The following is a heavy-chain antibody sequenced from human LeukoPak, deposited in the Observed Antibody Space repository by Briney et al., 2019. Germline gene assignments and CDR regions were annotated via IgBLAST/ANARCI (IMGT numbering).Heavy chain of an antibody. CDR3: ARRAGAYSHPYDY. J-gene: IGHJ4*02. V-gene: IGHV3-33*07. CDR2: IRYDGSNK. Sequence: GGSLRLSCAASGFTFSRYWMSWVRQAPGKGLEWVAFIRYDGSNKYYVDSVKGRFTISRDNSKNTLYLQMNSLRAEDTAVYYCARRAGAYSHPYDYWGQGTLVTVSS. CDR1: GFTFSRYW. D-gene: IGHD4/OR15-4a*01.